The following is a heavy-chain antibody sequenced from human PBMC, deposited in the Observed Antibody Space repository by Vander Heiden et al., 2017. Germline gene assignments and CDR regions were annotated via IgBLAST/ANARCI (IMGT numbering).Heavy chain of an antibody. Sequence: EVQLVESGGGLIQPGGSLRLSCAASGFTVSSNYMSWVRQAPGKGLEWVSGIYSGGSTYYADSVKGRFTISRDNSKNTLYLQMNSLRAEDTAVYYCARALGSDWNYSMYYYYYGMDVWGQGTTVTVSS. D-gene: IGHD1-7*01. CDR3: ARALGSDWNYSMYYYYYGMDV. V-gene: IGHV3-53*01. CDR2: IYSGGST. J-gene: IGHJ6*02. CDR1: GFTVSSNY.